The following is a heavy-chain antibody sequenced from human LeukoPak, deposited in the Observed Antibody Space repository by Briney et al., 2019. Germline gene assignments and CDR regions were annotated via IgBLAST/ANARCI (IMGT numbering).Heavy chain of an antibody. Sequence: ASVKVSCKASGYTLTSYAMHWVRQAPGQRLEWMGWINAGNGNTKYSQKFQGRVTITRDTSASTAYMELSSLRSEDTAVYYCARGRGRWLQPQNWFDPWGQGTLVTVSS. CDR3: ARGRGRWLQPQNWFDP. V-gene: IGHV1-3*01. CDR2: INAGNGNT. CDR1: GYTLTSYA. D-gene: IGHD5-24*01. J-gene: IGHJ5*02.